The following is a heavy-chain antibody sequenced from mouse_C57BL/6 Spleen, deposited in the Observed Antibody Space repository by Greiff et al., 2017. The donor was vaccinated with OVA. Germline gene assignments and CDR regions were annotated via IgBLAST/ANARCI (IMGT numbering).Heavy chain of an antibody. CDR1: GYSFTDYN. V-gene: IGHV1-39*01. CDR3: AREGASDVYSIAY. CDR2: INPNYGTT. Sequence: VQLKESGPELVKPGASVKISCKASGYSFTDYNMNWVKQSNGKSLEWIGVINPNYGTTSYKQKFKGKATLNVDKSSSTAYMQLSSLTSEDSAFYYCAREGASDVYSIAYWGQGTLVTVSA. J-gene: IGHJ3*01. D-gene: IGHD2-3*01.